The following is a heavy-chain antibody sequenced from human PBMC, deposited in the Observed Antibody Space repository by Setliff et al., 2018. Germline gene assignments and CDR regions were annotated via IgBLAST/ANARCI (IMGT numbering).Heavy chain of an antibody. CDR1: GASISNYY. CDR2: IYSSGST. CDR3: AREPTRTGGFYYLDV. J-gene: IGHJ6*03. Sequence: SETLSLTCSASGASISNYYWSWIRQPPGKGLEWIGYIYSSGSTNYNPSLKSRVAISRDTSTNQLSLELRSVTAADTAVYYCAREPTRTGGFYYLDVWGEGTTVTVSS. V-gene: IGHV4-4*08. D-gene: IGHD2-2*01.